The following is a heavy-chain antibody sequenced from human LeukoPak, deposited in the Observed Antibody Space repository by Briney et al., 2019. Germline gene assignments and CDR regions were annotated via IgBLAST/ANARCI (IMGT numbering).Heavy chain of an antibody. CDR1: GFTFSSYG. CDR2: ISYDGSNK. J-gene: IGHJ4*02. V-gene: IGHV3-30*19. Sequence: PGGSLRLSCAASGFTFSSYGMHWVRQAPGKGLEWVAVISYDGSNKYYADSVKGRFTISRDNSKNTLYLQMNSLRAEDTAVYYCARGGIHGIAVAGTDYWGQGTLVTVSS. D-gene: IGHD6-19*01. CDR3: ARGGIHGIAVAGTDY.